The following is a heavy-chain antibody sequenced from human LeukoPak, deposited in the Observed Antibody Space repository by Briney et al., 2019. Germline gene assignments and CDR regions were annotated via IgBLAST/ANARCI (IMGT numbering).Heavy chain of an antibody. CDR3: ARDPLNGSGSYYKVNWFDP. CDR2: ISSSSSYI. Sequence: GGSLRLSCAASGFTFSSYSMNWVRQAPGRGLEWVSSISSSSSYIYYADSVKGRFTISRDNAKNSLYLQMNRLRAEDTAVYYCARDPLNGSGSYYKVNWFDPWGQGTLVTVSS. CDR1: GFTFSSYS. J-gene: IGHJ5*02. V-gene: IGHV3-21*01. D-gene: IGHD3-10*01.